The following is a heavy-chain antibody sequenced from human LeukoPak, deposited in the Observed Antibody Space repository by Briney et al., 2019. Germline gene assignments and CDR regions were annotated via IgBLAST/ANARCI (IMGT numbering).Heavy chain of an antibody. Sequence: SETLSLTCTVSGGSISSYYWSWIRQPPGKGLEWIGYIYYSGSTNYNPSLKSRVTISVDTSKNQFSLKLSSVTAADTAVYYCARTLAYCGGDCSGDYYYGMDVWGQGTTVTVSS. J-gene: IGHJ6*02. V-gene: IGHV4-59*08. D-gene: IGHD2-21*02. CDR3: ARTLAYCGGDCSGDYYYGMDV. CDR2: IYYSGST. CDR1: GGSISSYY.